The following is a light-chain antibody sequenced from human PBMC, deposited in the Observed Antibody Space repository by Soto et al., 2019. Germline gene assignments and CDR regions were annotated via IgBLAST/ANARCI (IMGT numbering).Light chain of an antibody. CDR3: QQRSNWLWT. V-gene: IGKV3-11*01. Sequence: EIMMTQSPATLSVSPWERATLSCRASQSVRNYLAWYQQKPGQAPRLLIYDASNRATGIPARFSGSGSGTDFTLTISSLEPEDFAVYYCQQRSNWLWTFGQGTKVDIK. CDR1: QSVRNY. J-gene: IGKJ1*01. CDR2: DAS.